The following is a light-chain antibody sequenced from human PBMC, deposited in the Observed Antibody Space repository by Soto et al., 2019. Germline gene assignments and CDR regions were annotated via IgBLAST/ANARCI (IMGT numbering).Light chain of an antibody. J-gene: IGKJ1*01. CDR3: MQRSDRPPWE. CDR1: QSVSSN. V-gene: IGKV3-15*01. CDR2: GAS. Sequence: EIELTQSPATLSASPGERATLSCRASQSVSSNLAWYQQKPGQAPRLLIYGASTRATGIPARFSGSGSGTEFTQAISRRKEGECAPYRSMQRSDRPPWELGQGTKVDIK.